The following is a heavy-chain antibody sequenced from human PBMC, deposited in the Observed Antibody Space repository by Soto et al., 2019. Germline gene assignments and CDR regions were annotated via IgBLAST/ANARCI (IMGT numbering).Heavy chain of an antibody. V-gene: IGHV3-53*01. CDR3: AKGGAHIDNYLPFEY. Sequence: EVQLVESGGGLIQPGESLRLSCAASGFPVSNNFMTWVRQAPGKGLEWVSVIYSGGSTYYADSVKGRFTISRDNSENTLHLQMDSLRAEDTAFYYCAKGGAHIDNYLPFEYWGQGTLVTVSS. CDR1: GFPVSNNF. D-gene: IGHD1-1*01. CDR2: IYSGGST. J-gene: IGHJ4*02.